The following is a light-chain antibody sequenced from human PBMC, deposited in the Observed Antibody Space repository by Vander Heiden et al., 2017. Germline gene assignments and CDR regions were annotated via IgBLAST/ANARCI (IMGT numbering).Light chain of an antibody. CDR3: SSYAGSNNFGV. CDR2: EVS. Sequence: SVSGSPGPSLTISCTGTSSDVGGYNYVSWYQQHAGKAPKLMIYEVSKRPSGVPDRFSGSKSGNTASLTVSGLQAEDEADYYCSSYAGSNNFGVFGTGTKVTVL. CDR1: SSDVGGYNY. J-gene: IGLJ1*01. V-gene: IGLV2-8*01.